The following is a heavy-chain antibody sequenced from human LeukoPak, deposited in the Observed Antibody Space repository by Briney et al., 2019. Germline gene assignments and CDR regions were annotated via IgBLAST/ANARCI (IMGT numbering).Heavy chain of an antibody. CDR3: AKGRATFGVDANDY. V-gene: IGHV3-23*01. J-gene: IGHJ4*02. D-gene: IGHD3-3*01. CDR2: LNGRGINT. CDR1: GFSFSTYA. Sequence: PGGSLRLSCAASGFSFSTYAVAWVRQAPGKGLEWVSALNGRGINTYYADSVKGRFTISRDNSKNTLYLQMNSLRAEDTAVYYCAKGRATFGVDANDYWGQGTLVTVSS.